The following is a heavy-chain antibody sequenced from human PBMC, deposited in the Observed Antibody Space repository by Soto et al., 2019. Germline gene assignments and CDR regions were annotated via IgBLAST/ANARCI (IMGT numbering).Heavy chain of an antibody. D-gene: IGHD2-2*01. Sequence: GESLKISCKGSGYSFTSYWIGWVRQMPGKGLEWMGIIYPCDSDTRYSPSFQGQVTISADRSISTAYLQWSSLKASDTAMYYCARTAGIPLFSSTSGSPDIWPGSGALDIWGQGTIVTVSS. CDR3: ARTAGIPLFSSTSGSPDIWPGSGALDI. CDR1: GYSFTSYW. V-gene: IGHV5-51*01. J-gene: IGHJ3*02. CDR2: IYPCDSDT.